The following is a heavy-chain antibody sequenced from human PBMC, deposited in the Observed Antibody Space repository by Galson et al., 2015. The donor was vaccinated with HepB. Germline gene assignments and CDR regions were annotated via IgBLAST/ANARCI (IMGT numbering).Heavy chain of an antibody. D-gene: IGHD3-22*01. J-gene: IGHJ4*02. CDR3: ARSPPFDSSGYSNFFDY. V-gene: IGHV5-51*01. CDR2: IYPGDSDT. CDR1: GYSFTSYW. Sequence: QSGAEVKKPGESLKISCKGSGYSFTSYWIGWVRQMPGKGLEWMGIIYPGDSDTRYSPSFQGQVTISADKSISTAYLQWSSLKASDIAMYYCARSPPFDSSGYSNFFDYWGQGTLVTVSS.